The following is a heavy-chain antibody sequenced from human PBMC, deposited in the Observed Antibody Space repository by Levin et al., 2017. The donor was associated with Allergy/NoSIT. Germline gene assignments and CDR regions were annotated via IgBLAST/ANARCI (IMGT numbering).Heavy chain of an antibody. CDR2: IDPSDSYT. J-gene: IGHJ6*03. Sequence: GESLKISCKGSGYSFTSYWISWVRQMPGKGLEWMGRIDPSDSYTNYSPSFQGHVTISAAKSISTAYLQWSSLKASDTAMYYCARRAGYYGSGSYGDYYYYMDVWGKGTTVTVSS. CDR1: GYSFTSYW. CDR3: ARRAGYYGSGSYGDYYYYMDV. D-gene: IGHD3-10*01. V-gene: IGHV5-10-1*01.